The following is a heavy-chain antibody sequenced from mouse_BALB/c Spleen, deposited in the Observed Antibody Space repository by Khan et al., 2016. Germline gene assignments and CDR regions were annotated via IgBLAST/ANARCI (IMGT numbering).Heavy chain of an antibody. CDR2: ISAGGTYI. CDR3: ARAGNTYSYWYFDV. Sequence: EVELVESGGALVKPGGSLKLSCAASGFTFSDYYMYWVRQTPERRLEWVATISAGGTYIYYPDSVKGRFTISRDNAKNSLYLQMSSLKSEDTALYYCARAGNTYSYWYFDVWGAGTTVTVSS. D-gene: IGHD1-1*01. V-gene: IGHV5-4*02. J-gene: IGHJ1*01. CDR1: GFTFSDYY.